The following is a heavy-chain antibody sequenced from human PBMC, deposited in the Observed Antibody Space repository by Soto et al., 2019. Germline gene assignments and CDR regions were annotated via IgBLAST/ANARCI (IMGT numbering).Heavy chain of an antibody. CDR1: GVIFSAYW. CDR3: ARDFYGGYTYGPGDY. V-gene: IGHV3-7*01. D-gene: IGHD5-18*01. Sequence: XGSLRLSCSAAGVIFSAYWMSWVRRAPGKGLEWVANIHGDGGKIYYVDSVKGRFTISRDNAKRSLYLQMNSLRAEDTAVYYCARDFYGGYTYGPGDYWGQGALVTVSS. J-gene: IGHJ4*02. CDR2: IHGDGGKI.